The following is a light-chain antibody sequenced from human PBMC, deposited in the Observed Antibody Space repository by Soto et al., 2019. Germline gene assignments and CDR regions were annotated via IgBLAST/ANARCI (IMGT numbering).Light chain of an antibody. CDR2: AAS. J-gene: IGKJ3*01. CDR1: QSISSY. CDR3: QQSYTPPFT. Sequence: DIQMTQSPSSLSASVGERVTIICRASQSISSYLHWYQQKPGEAPKLVIYAASSLQSGVPSRFSGSGSGTDFTLTISSLQPGDLATYYCQQSYTPPFTFGPGTSVDI. V-gene: IGKV1-39*01.